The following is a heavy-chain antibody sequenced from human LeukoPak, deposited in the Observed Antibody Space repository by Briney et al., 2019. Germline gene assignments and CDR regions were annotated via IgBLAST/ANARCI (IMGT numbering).Heavy chain of an antibody. CDR3: ARDKQHSYGRYFDH. D-gene: IGHD5-18*01. Sequence: PSETLSLTCSVSGGSISTYHWNWIRKPPGKGLEWIGYMQSTGNSKYSPSLKSRVAIFVDTSKNQVVLNLNSVTAAGTAVYYCARDKQHSYGRYFDHWGQGMLVTVSS. CDR1: GGSISTYH. J-gene: IGHJ4*02. V-gene: IGHV4-59*01. CDR2: MQSTGNS.